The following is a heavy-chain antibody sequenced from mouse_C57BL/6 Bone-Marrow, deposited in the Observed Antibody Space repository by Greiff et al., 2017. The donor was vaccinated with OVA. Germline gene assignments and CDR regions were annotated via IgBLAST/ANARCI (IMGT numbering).Heavy chain of an antibody. J-gene: IGHJ1*03. Sequence: VQLQESGPELVKPGASVKISCKASGYTFTDYYINWVKQRPGQGLEWIGWIFPGSGSTYYNEKFKGKATLTVDKSSSTAYMLLSSLTSEDSAVYFCARWNYSNSDWYFDVWGTGTTVTVSS. D-gene: IGHD2-5*01. CDR2: IFPGSGST. V-gene: IGHV1-75*01. CDR1: GYTFTDYY. CDR3: ARWNYSNSDWYFDV.